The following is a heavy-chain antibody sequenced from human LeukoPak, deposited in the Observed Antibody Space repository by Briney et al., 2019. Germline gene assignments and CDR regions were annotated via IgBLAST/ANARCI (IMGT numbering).Heavy chain of an antibody. CDR2: INPNSGGT. D-gene: IGHD3-10*01. V-gene: IGHV1-2*02. CDR3: ARSNPHRGYGSGSYEDGDAFDI. Sequence: GASVKVSCKASEYTFTGYYIHWVRQAPGQGLEWMGWINPNSGGTNYAQKFQGRVTMTRDTSISTAYMELSRLRSDDTAVYYCARSNPHRGYGSGSYEDGDAFDIWGQGTMVTVSS. CDR1: EYTFTGYY. J-gene: IGHJ3*02.